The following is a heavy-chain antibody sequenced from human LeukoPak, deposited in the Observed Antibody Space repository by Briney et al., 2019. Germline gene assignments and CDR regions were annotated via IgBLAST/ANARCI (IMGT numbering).Heavy chain of an antibody. CDR3: ARGAVEGWYFDL. Sequence: PSETLSLTCAVSGGSISSYYWSWIRQPPGKGLEWIGYIYYSGSTNYNPSLKSRVTISVDTSKNQFSLKLSSVTAADTAVYYCARGAVEGWYFDLWGRGTLVTVSS. V-gene: IGHV4-59*01. D-gene: IGHD4-23*01. CDR1: GGSISSYY. J-gene: IGHJ2*01. CDR2: IYYSGST.